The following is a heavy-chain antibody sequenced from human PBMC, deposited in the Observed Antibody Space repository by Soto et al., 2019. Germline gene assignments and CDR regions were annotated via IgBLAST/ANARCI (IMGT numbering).Heavy chain of an antibody. CDR3: AKRSPYSSGWYSPIFDY. CDR1: GFSFSDYA. D-gene: IGHD6-13*01. Sequence: RWSLRLSCAASGFSFSDYAMSWFRQAPGKGLEWVSVISESGGSTHYADSVRGRFTVSRDNSKNSLSLRMNSLRDEDTAVYFCAKRSPYSSGWYSPIFDYWGQGALVTVSS. J-gene: IGHJ4*02. CDR2: ISESGGST. V-gene: IGHV3-23*01.